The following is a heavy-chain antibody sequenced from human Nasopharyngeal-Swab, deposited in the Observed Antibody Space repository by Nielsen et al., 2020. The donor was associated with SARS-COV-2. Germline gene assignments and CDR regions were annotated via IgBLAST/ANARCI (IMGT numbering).Heavy chain of an antibody. D-gene: IGHD3-10*01. Sequence: GESLKISCAASGFTFSPYYMIWVRQAPGQGLEWVSSISGTSTEIHYADSVKGRFTISRDNAKNSLYLQMNSLTVEDTAVYYCARGSVYQTLVYWGQGTLVTVSS. CDR2: ISGTSTEI. CDR3: ARGSVYQTLVY. V-gene: IGHV3-21*01. CDR1: GFTFSPYY. J-gene: IGHJ4*02.